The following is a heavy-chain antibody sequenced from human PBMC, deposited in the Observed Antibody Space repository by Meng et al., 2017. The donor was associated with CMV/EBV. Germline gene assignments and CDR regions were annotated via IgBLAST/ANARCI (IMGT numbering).Heavy chain of an antibody. Sequence: VEVVQSGEEGKKPGSSVKVSCKASGGTFRSYAISWVRQAPGQGVEWMGGIIPIFGTATYEQKFQGRVTITADESTSTAYMELSSLRSEDTAVYYCARMPRDGYNYIDYWGQGTLVTVSS. CDR2: IIPIFGTA. J-gene: IGHJ4*02. CDR1: GGTFRSYA. D-gene: IGHD5-24*01. V-gene: IGHV1-69*12. CDR3: ARMPRDGYNYIDY.